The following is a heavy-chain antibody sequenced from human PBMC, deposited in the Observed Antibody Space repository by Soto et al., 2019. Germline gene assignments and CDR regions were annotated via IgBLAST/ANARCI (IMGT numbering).Heavy chain of an antibody. D-gene: IGHD3-10*01. Sequence: EVQLLESGGGLVQPGGSLRLFCGGSGFTFNSYAMTWVRQAPGKGLEWVSAISGSGGTTYYANSVKGRFTISRDQSKDTLYLQMNSLRAEYTAIYYCAKDRHYGSGTYSDSYLDYWGQGTLVTVSS. CDR1: GFTFNSYA. CDR3: AKDRHYGSGTYSDSYLDY. J-gene: IGHJ4*02. CDR2: ISGSGGTT. V-gene: IGHV3-23*01.